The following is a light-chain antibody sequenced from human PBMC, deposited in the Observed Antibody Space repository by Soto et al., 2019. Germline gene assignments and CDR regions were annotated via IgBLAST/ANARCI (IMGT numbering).Light chain of an antibody. CDR1: QSLSSY. CDR3: QQYNNWPWT. Sequence: EIVLTQSPDTLSLSPGERATLSCRASQSLSSYLAWYQQKPGQAPRLLIYDASERATGIPARFSGSGSGTDFTLTISSLQSEDFAVYYCQQYNNWPWTFGQGTKV. CDR2: DAS. J-gene: IGKJ1*01. V-gene: IGKV3-11*01.